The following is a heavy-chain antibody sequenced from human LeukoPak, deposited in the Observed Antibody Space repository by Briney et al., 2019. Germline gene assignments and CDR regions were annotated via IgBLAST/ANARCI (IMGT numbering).Heavy chain of an antibody. J-gene: IGHJ4*02. D-gene: IGHD3-3*01. Sequence: GGSLRLSCAASGFTFSSYAMSWVRQAPGKGLEWVSAISGSGGSTYYADSVKGRFTISRDNSKNTLYLQMNSLRAEDTAVYYCAKDPSYYDFWSGYYLYFDYWGQGTLVTVSS. CDR2: ISGSGGST. CDR1: GFTFSSYA. CDR3: AKDPSYYDFWSGYYLYFDY. V-gene: IGHV3-23*01.